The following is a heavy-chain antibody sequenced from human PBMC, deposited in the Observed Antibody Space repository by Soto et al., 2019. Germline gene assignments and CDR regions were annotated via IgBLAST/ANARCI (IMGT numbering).Heavy chain of an antibody. J-gene: IGHJ6*02. CDR1: GGTFSSYA. CDR2: IIPIFGTA. CDR3: ARGYYDSSGYLNYYYYYGMDV. Sequence: SVKVSCKASGGTFSSYAISWVRQAPGQGLEWMGGIIPIFGTANYAQKFQGRVTITADESTSTAYMELSSLRSEDTAVYYCARGYYDSSGYLNYYYYYGMDVRGQGTTVTVPS. D-gene: IGHD3-22*01. V-gene: IGHV1-69*13.